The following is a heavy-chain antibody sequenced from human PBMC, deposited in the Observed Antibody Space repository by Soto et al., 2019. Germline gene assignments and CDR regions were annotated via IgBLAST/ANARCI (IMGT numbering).Heavy chain of an antibody. D-gene: IGHD5-18*01. J-gene: IGHJ6*02. V-gene: IGHV3-21*01. CDR1: GFTFSSYS. CDR2: ISSSSSYI. CDR3: ARRGSDTAMVYYYYYGMDV. Sequence: GGSLRLSCAASGFTFSSYSMNWVRQAPGKGLEWVSSISSSSSYIYYADSVKGRFTISRDNAKNSLYLQMNSLRAEDTAVYYCARRGSDTAMVYYYYYGMDVWGQGTTVTVSS.